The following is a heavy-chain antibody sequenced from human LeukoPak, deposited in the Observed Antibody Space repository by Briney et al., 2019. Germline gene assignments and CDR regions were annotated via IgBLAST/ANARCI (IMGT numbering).Heavy chain of an antibody. CDR2: ISWDGGST. J-gene: IGHJ4*02. CDR3: AKDTGYYVSGIDY. CDR1: GFTFDDYA. D-gene: IGHD3-10*01. Sequence: PGGSLRLSCAASGFTFDDYAMHWVRHAPGKGLEWVSLISWDGGSTYYADYVKGRFTISRDNSKNSLYLQMNSLRAEDTALYYCAKDTGYYVSGIDYWGQGTLVTVSS. V-gene: IGHV3-43D*03.